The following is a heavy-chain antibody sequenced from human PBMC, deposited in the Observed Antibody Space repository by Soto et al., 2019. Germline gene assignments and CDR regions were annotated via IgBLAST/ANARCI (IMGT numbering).Heavy chain of an antibody. J-gene: IGHJ1*01. D-gene: IGHD4-17*01. Sequence: PSETLSLTCTVSGGSISSYYWSWIWQPPGKGLEWIGYIYYSGSTNYNPSLKSRVTISVDTSKNQFSLKLSSVTAADTAVYYCARPIGYYGDYAFQHWGQGTLVTVSS. CDR2: IYYSGST. CDR3: ARPIGYYGDYAFQH. V-gene: IGHV4-59*08. CDR1: GGSISSYY.